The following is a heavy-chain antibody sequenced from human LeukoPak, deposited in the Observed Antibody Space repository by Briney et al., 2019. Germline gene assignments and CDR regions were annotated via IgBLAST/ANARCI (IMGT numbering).Heavy chain of an antibody. J-gene: IGHJ6*02. V-gene: IGHV4-39*01. CDR3: ARGHYDSSGYYYGMDV. D-gene: IGHD3-22*01. CDR2: IYDSGTT. Sequence: SETLSLTCTVSGGSISSSNSYWGWIRQPPGRGLEWIGTIYDSGTTYYNPSLKSRVTISVDTSKNQFSLKLRSVTAADMAVYYCARGHYDSSGYYYGMDVWGQGTTVTVSS. CDR1: GGSISSSNSY.